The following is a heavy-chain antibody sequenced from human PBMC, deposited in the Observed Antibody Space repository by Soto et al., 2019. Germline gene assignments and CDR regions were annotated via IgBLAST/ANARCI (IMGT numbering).Heavy chain of an antibody. Sequence: SQTLSLTCAISGDSVSSSSAAWNWIRHSPSRGLEGRGRTYYRAKWYNDYAVSVKSRITINPDTSKNQFSLQLNSVTPEDTAVYYCAREGPLTYYDFWSGYYQGWFDPWGQGTLVTVSS. CDR2: TYYRAKWYN. J-gene: IGHJ5*02. D-gene: IGHD3-3*01. CDR3: AREGPLTYYDFWSGYYQGWFDP. V-gene: IGHV6-1*01. CDR1: GDSVSSSSAA.